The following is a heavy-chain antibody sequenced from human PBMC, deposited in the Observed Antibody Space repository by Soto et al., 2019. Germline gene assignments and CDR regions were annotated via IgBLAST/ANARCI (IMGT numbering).Heavy chain of an antibody. V-gene: IGHV3-30*18. CDR1: GFTCSSHG. Sequence: GADLRLPCAPSGFTCSSHGMHWVRQAPGKGLERVAVISYDGSNKYYADSVKGRFTISRDNSKNTLYLQMNSLRAEDTAVYYCAKMVTAMVTSDTWGQALLVTVSS. J-gene: IGHJ5*02. CDR3: AKMVTAMVTSDT. CDR2: ISYDGSNK. D-gene: IGHD5-18*01.